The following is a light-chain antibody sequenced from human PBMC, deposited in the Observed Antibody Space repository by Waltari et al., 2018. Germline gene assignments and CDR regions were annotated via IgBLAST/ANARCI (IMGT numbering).Light chain of an antibody. CDR1: RSDIGASDL. CDR3: RSHSTNNIVL. J-gene: IGLJ2*01. CDR2: DVN. Sequence: QSGLTKPASVSASPGESITISCSGSRSDIGASDLVPWYQHHPGRAPKVLIFDVNHRPSGISDRFAGSKSGNTASLTISELQPEDDADYYCRSHSTNNIVLFGGGTKVTVL. V-gene: IGLV2-14*01.